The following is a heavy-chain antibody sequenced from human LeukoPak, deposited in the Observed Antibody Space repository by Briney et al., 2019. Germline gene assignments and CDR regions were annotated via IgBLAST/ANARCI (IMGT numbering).Heavy chain of an antibody. D-gene: IGHD6-6*01. Sequence: ASVKVSCKASGGTFSSYAISWVRQAPGQGLEWMGWINPNSGGTNYAQKFQGRVTMTRDTSISTAYMELSRLRSDDTAVYYCARVVVAARLGLDYWGQGTLVTVSS. CDR1: GGTFSSYA. CDR3: ARVVVAARLGLDY. V-gene: IGHV1-2*02. CDR2: INPNSGGT. J-gene: IGHJ4*02.